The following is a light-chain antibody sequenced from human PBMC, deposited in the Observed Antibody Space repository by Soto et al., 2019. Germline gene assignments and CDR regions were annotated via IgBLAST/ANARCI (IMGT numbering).Light chain of an antibody. V-gene: IGLV2-14*01. CDR1: SSDVGGYNY. CDR3: SSYEV. CDR2: DVS. J-gene: IGLJ1*01. Sequence: QSALTQPASVSGSPGQSITISCTGTSSDVGGYNYVSWYQQHPGKAPKLMIYDVSNRPSGVPNRFSGSKSGNTASLTISGLQAEDEADYYCSSYEVFGTGTKVTVL.